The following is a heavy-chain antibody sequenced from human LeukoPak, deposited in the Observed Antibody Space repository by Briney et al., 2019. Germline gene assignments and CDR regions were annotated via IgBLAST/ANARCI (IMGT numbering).Heavy chain of an antibody. D-gene: IGHD3-16*01. Sequence: GGSLRLSCAASGFTFSSYAMHWVRQAPGKGLEWVAVISYDGSNKYYADSVKGRFTISRDNSKNTLYLQMNSLRAEDTAVYYCARGGAMITFGGVEAFDIWGQGTMVTVSS. J-gene: IGHJ3*02. CDR1: GFTFSSYA. CDR3: ARGGAMITFGGVEAFDI. V-gene: IGHV3-30-3*01. CDR2: ISYDGSNK.